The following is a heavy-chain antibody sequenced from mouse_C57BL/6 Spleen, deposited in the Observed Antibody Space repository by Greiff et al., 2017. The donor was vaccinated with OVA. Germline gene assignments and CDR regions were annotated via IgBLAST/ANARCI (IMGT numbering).Heavy chain of an antibody. CDR2: IDPETGGT. CDR3: TKPPYYSNYACDY. Sequence: QVQLQQSGAELVRPGASVTLSCKASGYTFTDYEMHWVKQTPVHGLEWIGAIDPETGGTAYNQKFKGKAILTADKSSSTAYMELRSLTSEDSAVHYCTKPPYYSNYACDYWGQGTTLTVSS. CDR1: GYTFTDYE. V-gene: IGHV1-15*01. J-gene: IGHJ2*01. D-gene: IGHD2-5*01.